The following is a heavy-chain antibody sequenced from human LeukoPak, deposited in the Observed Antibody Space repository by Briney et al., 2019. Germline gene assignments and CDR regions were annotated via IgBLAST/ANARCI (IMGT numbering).Heavy chain of an antibody. CDR3: ATAAVLRFLEWLPTWGMDV. CDR2: LDPEDGET. D-gene: IGHD3-3*01. CDR1: GYTLTELS. J-gene: IGHJ6*02. Sequence: ASVKVSCKVSGYTLTELSMHWVRQAPGKGLEWMGGLDPEDGETIYAQKFQGRVTMTEDTSTDTAYMELSSLRSEDTAVYYCATAAVLRFLEWLPTWGMDVWGQGTTVTVSS. V-gene: IGHV1-24*01.